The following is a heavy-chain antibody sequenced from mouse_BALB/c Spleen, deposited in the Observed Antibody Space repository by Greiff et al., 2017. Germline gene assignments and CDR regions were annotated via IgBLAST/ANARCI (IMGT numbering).Heavy chain of an antibody. CDR2: ISDGGSSN. V-gene: IGHV5-4*02. CDR3: ARANWDAMDY. Sequence: EVKLVDSGGGLVTPGGSLNLSCAVSGFTFSDYYMYWVRQTPEKRLEWVATISDGGSSNYYPDIVKGRFTIYRDNTKNNLYLQISSLKSEDTAMYYCARANWDAMDYWGQGTSVTVSS. D-gene: IGHD4-1*01. J-gene: IGHJ4*01. CDR1: GFTFSDYY.